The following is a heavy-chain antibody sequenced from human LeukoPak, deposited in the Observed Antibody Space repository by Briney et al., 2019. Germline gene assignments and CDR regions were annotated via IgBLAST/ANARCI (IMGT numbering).Heavy chain of an antibody. Sequence: ASVKVSCKASGGTFSSYAISWVRQAPGQGVEWMGGIIPIFGTANYAQKFQGRVTITADESTSTAYMELSSLRSEDTAVYYCARDLAYYYDSSGYDAFDIWGQGTMVTVSS. CDR3: ARDLAYYYDSSGYDAFDI. J-gene: IGHJ3*02. CDR1: GGTFSSYA. V-gene: IGHV1-69*01. D-gene: IGHD3-22*01. CDR2: IIPIFGTA.